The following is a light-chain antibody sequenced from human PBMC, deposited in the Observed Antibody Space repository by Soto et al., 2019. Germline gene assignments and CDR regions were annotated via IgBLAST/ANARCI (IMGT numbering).Light chain of an antibody. CDR3: QHYNGYPYT. Sequence: DIQMTQSPSPLSASIGDRVTITCRASQSIDNWLAWYQQKPGKAPQLLIYDASRVKTGVPSRFTASGSGTEFTLTINTLQADGSATYFCQHYNGYPYTFGPGTKVDSK. V-gene: IGKV1-5*01. J-gene: IGKJ2*01. CDR1: QSIDNW. CDR2: DAS.